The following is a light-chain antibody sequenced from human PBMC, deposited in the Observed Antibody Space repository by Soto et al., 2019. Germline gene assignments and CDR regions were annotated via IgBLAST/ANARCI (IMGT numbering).Light chain of an antibody. CDR3: QQANSFPLT. V-gene: IGKV1-12*01. Sequence: DIQMTQSPSSVSASVGDRVTITCRASQGIASWLDWYQHKPGKAPKLLIYAASSLQSGVPSRFSGSGSGTDFILTIKNMQTEDFATYYCQQANSFPLTFGGGTKVDIK. CDR1: QGIASW. CDR2: AAS. J-gene: IGKJ4*01.